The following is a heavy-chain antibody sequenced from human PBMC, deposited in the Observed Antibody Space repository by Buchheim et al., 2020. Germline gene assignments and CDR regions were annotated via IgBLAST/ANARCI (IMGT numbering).Heavy chain of an antibody. V-gene: IGHV5-51*01. CDR3: ARKANSGYYPYYFDY. CDR2: VYPGDSDT. D-gene: IGHD3-22*01. Sequence: EVQLVQSGAEVKKSGDSLKISCKGSGYSFTNYWIGWVRQMPGKGLEWMGIVYPGDSDTRYSPSFQGQVTIPADRSISTAYLQWSSLKASDTAIYYCARKANSGYYPYYFDYWGQGTL. J-gene: IGHJ4*02. CDR1: GYSFTNYW.